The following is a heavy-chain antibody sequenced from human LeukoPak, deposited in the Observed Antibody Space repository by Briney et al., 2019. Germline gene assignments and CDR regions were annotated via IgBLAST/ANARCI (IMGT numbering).Heavy chain of an antibody. CDR1: GFTFSDYY. CDR2: ISGSSSYT. J-gene: IGHJ4*02. D-gene: IGHD3-16*01. Sequence: GGSLRLSCAASGFTFSDYYMSWIRQAPGKGLEWVSYISGSSSYTNYADSVKGRFTISRDHAKNSLYLQMNSLRAEDTAVYYCARKPRLGEGVDYWGQGTLVTVSS. CDR3: ARKPRLGEGVDY. V-gene: IGHV3-11*06.